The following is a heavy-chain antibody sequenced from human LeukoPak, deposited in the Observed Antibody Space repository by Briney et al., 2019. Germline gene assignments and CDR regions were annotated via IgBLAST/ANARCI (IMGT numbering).Heavy chain of an antibody. CDR1: GFTFSSYS. V-gene: IGHV3-21*01. Sequence: PGGSLRLSCAASGFTFSSYSMNWVRQAPGKGLEWVSSISSSSSYIYYADSVKGRFTISRDNSKKTLYLQMNSLRAEDTAVYYCARETYYYGSGSSTFDPWGQGTLVTVSS. CDR3: ARETYYYGSGSSTFDP. J-gene: IGHJ5*02. CDR2: ISSSSSYI. D-gene: IGHD3-10*01.